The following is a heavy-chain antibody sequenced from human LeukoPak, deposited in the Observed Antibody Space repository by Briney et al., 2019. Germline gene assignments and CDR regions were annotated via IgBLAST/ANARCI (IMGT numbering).Heavy chain of an antibody. CDR3: ARDRGTSYLSSFDY. CDR1: GFTVSNNY. J-gene: IGHJ4*02. Sequence: GGSLRLSCAASGFTVSNNYMSWVRQAPGKGLEWVSAIYGGGDTYYTDSVKGRFTISRDNSKNTLYLQMNSLRAADTAVYYCARDRGTSYLSSFDYWGQGTLVTVSS. CDR2: IYGGGDT. D-gene: IGHD6-6*01. V-gene: IGHV3-66*02.